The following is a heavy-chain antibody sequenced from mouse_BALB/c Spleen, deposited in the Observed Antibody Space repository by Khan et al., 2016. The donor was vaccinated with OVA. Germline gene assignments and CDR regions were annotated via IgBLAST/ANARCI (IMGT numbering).Heavy chain of an antibody. CDR3: ARWFDGYSSLYAMDY. CDR2: IWSDGST. V-gene: IGHV2-6*02. CDR1: GFSLTTYG. D-gene: IGHD2-3*01. Sequence: QVQLKESGPGLVAPSQSLSITCTVSGFSLTTYGVHWVRQPPGKGLEWLVVIWSDGSTNYNSVLKSRLSISTDNSKSQVFLKMNSLQTDDTAMDYCARWFDGYSSLYAMDYWGQGTSVTVSS. J-gene: IGHJ4*01.